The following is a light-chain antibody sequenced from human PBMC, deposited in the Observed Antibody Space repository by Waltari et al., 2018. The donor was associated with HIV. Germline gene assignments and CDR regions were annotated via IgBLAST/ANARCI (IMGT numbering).Light chain of an antibody. V-gene: IGLV3-21*02. CDR3: QVWDGSTDHPYVL. CDR2: DDS. Sequence: SYVLTQPPSVSVAPGQTASITCGGNKIGSKSVHWYQQKTGQAPVLVVHDDSDRPSGIPERFSGSNSGNTATLTISRVEAGDEADYYCQVWDGSTDHPYVLFGGGTKLTVL. CDR1: KIGSKS. J-gene: IGLJ2*01.